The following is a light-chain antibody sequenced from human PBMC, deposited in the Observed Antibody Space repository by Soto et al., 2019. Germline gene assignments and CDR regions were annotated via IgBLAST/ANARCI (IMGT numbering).Light chain of an antibody. J-gene: IGKJ1*01. Sequence: DIQMTQSPSTLSASVGDRVTITCRASQSISSWLAWYQQKPGKAPKLLIYDASSLESGVPTRFSGSGSGTEYTLTISSLQPDDFATYYCQQYNSYSPTFGQRTKVKI. CDR3: QQYNSYSPT. CDR2: DAS. V-gene: IGKV1-5*01. CDR1: QSISSW.